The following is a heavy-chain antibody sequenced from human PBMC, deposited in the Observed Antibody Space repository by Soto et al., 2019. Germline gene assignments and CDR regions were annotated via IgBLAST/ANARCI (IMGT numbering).Heavy chain of an antibody. D-gene: IGHD3-22*01. J-gene: IGHJ4*02. V-gene: IGHV3-21*01. Sequence: PGGSLRLSCAASGFTFSSYNMNWVRQAPWKGLEWVSSISSSSSYIYYADSVKGRFTISRDNAKNSLYLQMNSLRAEDTAVYYCAIRASYYDSSGYFDYWGQGTLVTVSS. CDR3: AIRASYYDSSGYFDY. CDR2: ISSSSSYI. CDR1: GFTFSSYN.